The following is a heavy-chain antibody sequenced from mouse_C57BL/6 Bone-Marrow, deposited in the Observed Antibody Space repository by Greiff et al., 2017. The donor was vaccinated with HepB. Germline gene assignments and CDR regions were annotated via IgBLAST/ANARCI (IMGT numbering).Heavy chain of an antibody. V-gene: IGHV5-12*01. CDR3: ARPAYYDAMDY. D-gene: IGHD2-10*01. CDR2: ISNGGGST. J-gene: IGHJ4*01. CDR1: GFTFSDYY. Sequence: EVQVVESGGGLVQPGGSLKLSCAASGFTFSDYYMYWVRQTPEKRLEWVAYISNGGGSTYYPDTVKGRFTISRDNAKNTLYLQMSRLKSEDTAMYYCARPAYYDAMDYWGQGTSVTVSS.